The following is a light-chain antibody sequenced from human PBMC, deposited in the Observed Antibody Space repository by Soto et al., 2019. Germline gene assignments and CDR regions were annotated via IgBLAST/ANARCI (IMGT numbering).Light chain of an antibody. CDR1: QSISSW. V-gene: IGKV1-12*01. J-gene: IGKJ1*01. CDR3: QQTNSFPRT. CDR2: AAS. Sequence: DIQMTQSPSTLSASLGDRVTITCRASQSISSWLAWYQQKPGKAPNLLIYAASSLQSGVPSRFRGSGSGTDFTLTINSLQPEDIEPYYCQQTNSFPRTFGQGTKVDIK.